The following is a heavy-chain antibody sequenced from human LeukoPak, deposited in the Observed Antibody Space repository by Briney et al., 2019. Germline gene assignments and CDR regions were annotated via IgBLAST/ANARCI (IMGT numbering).Heavy chain of an antibody. CDR2: ISSSSSTI. CDR3: AGQNDPGY. V-gene: IGHV3-48*01. CDR1: GFTYSNVW. Sequence: GGSLRLSCAASGFTYSNVWMNWVRQAPGKGLEWVSYISSSSSTIYYADSVKGRFTISRDNAKNSLYLQMNSLRAEDTAVYYCAGQNDPGYWGQGTLVTVSS. J-gene: IGHJ4*02. D-gene: IGHD1-1*01.